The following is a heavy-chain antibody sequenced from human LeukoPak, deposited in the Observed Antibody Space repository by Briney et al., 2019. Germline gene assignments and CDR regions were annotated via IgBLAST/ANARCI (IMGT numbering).Heavy chain of an antibody. D-gene: IGHD4-23*01. CDR1: GGSVSSYY. Sequence: SQALSLTCTVSGGSVSSYYWSWIRQPPGKGLEWIGYISHSGSTNYNPSLKSRVTISIDTSKNQFSLRLSSVTAAETAVYYCARSGGTVVNEEGAFDIWGQGTMVTVSS. V-gene: IGHV4-59*08. CDR2: ISHSGST. CDR3: ARSGGTVVNEEGAFDI. J-gene: IGHJ3*02.